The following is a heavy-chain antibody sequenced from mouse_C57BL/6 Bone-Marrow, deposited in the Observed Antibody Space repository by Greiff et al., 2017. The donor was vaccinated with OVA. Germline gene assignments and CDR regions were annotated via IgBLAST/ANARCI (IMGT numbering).Heavy chain of an antibody. V-gene: IGHV1-55*01. Sequence: QVQLQQPGAELVKPGASVKMSCKASGYTFTSYWITWVKQRPGQGLEWIGDIYPGSGSPNYNEKFKSKATLTVDTSSSTAYMQLSSLTSEDSAVYYCARLLYYGSSWYFDVWGTGTTVTVSS. J-gene: IGHJ1*03. CDR2: IYPGSGSP. CDR3: ARLLYYGSSWYFDV. CDR1: GYTFTSYW. D-gene: IGHD1-1*01.